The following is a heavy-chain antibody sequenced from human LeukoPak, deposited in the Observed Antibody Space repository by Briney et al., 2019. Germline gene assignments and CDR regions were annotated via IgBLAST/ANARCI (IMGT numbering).Heavy chain of an antibody. Sequence: GGSLRLSCAASGFTFNIYAMSWVRQAPGKGLEWVSAISGNAENTYYADSVKGRFTISRDTPKNTLYLQMNSLRAEDTALYYCAKDLDYGGSAFFDYWGQGTLVTVSS. D-gene: IGHD4-23*01. CDR3: AKDLDYGGSAFFDY. CDR2: ISGNAENT. J-gene: IGHJ4*02. V-gene: IGHV3-23*01. CDR1: GFTFNIYA.